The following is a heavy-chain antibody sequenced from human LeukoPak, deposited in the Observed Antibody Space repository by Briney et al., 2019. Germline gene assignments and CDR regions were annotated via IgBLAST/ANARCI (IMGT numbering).Heavy chain of an antibody. J-gene: IGHJ5*02. CDR1: GYTFTGYY. V-gene: IGHV1-2*06. CDR2: INPNSGGT. CDR3: ARDGVLLWFGEFTARNWFDP. D-gene: IGHD3-10*01. Sequence: GASVKVSCKASGYTFTGYYLHWVRQAPGQGLEWMGRINPNSGGTNYAQKFQGRVTMTRDTSISTAYMELSRLRSDDTAVYYCARDGVLLWFGEFTARNWFDPWGQGTLVTVSS.